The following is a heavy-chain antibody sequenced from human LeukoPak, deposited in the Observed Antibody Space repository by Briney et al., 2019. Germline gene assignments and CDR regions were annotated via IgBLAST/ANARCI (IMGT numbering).Heavy chain of an antibody. D-gene: IGHD5-18*01. CDR2: ISAYNGNT. CDR3: ARESSLRYSYGAPFDY. Sequence: ASVKVSCKASGYTFTSYGISWVRQAPGQGLEWMGWISAYNGNTNYAQKLQGRVTMTTDTSTSTAYMELRSLRSDDTAVYYCARESSLRYSYGAPFDYWGQGTLVTVSS. CDR1: GYTFTSYG. J-gene: IGHJ4*02. V-gene: IGHV1-18*01.